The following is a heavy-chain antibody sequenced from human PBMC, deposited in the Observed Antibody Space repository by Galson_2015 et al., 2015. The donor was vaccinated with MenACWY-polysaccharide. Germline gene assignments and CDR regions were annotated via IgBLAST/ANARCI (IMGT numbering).Heavy chain of an antibody. V-gene: IGHV1-8*01. Sequence: SVKVSCKASGYTFSSYDINWVRQASGQGLEWMGWMNPNSGNTCSAQRFQGRVAMSRDTATSTAYMELRMLRYDDTAVYFCKRIIARKHPLVDSWGQGTL. CDR2: MNPNSGNT. CDR3: KRIIARKHPLVDS. J-gene: IGHJ4*02. D-gene: IGHD2-21*01. CDR1: GYTFSSYD.